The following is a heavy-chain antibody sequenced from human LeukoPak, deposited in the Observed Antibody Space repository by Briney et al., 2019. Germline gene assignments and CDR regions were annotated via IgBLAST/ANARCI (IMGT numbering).Heavy chain of an antibody. CDR3: ARDSAGYYYYYYMDV. J-gene: IGHJ6*03. V-gene: IGHV4-61*02. Sequence: SETLSLTCTVPGGSISSGSYYWSWIRQPAGKGLEWIGRIYTSGSTNYNPSLKSRVTISVDTSKNQFSLKLSSVTAADTAVYYCARDSAGYYYYYYMDVWGKGTTVTISS. CDR1: GGSISSGSYY. CDR2: IYTSGST. D-gene: IGHD6-13*01.